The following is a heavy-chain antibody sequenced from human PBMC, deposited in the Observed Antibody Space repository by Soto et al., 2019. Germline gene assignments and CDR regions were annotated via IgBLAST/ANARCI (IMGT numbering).Heavy chain of an antibody. V-gene: IGHV1-69*01. CDR3: AIGSTYSGEFDY. D-gene: IGHD1-26*01. CDR2: FIPLLGSA. CDR1: GGTFSSYA. Sequence: VQLVQSGAEVQKPGSSVKVSCKASGGTFSSYAVSWVRQAPGQGLEWMGGFIPLLGSANYAGKFQGRVTITAGESATIAFVDLSNLRSEDTAVYYCAIGSTYSGEFDYWGQGTLVTVSS. J-gene: IGHJ4*02.